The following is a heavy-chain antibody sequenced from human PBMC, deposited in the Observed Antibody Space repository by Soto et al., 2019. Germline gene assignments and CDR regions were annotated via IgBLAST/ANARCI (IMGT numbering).Heavy chain of an antibody. CDR2: MSNSGSRT. Sequence: VQLLESGGGLVQPGGSLRLSCAAAGFTFSNYAMSWVRQAPGKGLEWVSGMSNSGSRTYYADSVKGRFIISRDNSKNRLYLQMNSLRPEDTAVYYCAKAYFDILSGYFGDYGGKGTLAPVSS. D-gene: IGHD3-9*01. V-gene: IGHV3-23*01. CDR3: AKAYFDILSGYFGDY. CDR1: GFTFSNYA. J-gene: IGHJ4*02.